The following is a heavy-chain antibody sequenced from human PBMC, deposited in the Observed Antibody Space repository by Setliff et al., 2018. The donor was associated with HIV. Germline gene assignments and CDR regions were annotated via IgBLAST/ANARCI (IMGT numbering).Heavy chain of an antibody. CDR2: IYYSGST. J-gene: IGHJ4*02. CDR1: GYSIISSNW. Sequence: SETLSLTCTVSGYSIISSNWWGWIRQPPGKGLAWTGYIYYSGSTYSNPSLKSRVTISVDTSKNQFSLKLKSVTAADTAVYYCASQVTGYHDFWSGYLGYFDYWGQGLLVTVSS. CDR3: ASQVTGYHDFWSGYLGYFDY. D-gene: IGHD3-3*01. V-gene: IGHV4-28*01.